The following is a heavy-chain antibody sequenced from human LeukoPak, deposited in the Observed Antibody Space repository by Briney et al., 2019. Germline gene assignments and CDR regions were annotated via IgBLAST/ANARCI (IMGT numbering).Heavy chain of an antibody. CDR2: IWFDGSNK. J-gene: IGHJ4*02. D-gene: IGHD6-19*01. Sequence: GGSLRLSCAASGFSFSTYGMHWVRQAPGKGLEWVAVIWFDGSNKYYADSVKGRFTISRDNSKNTLYLQMNSLRADDTAVYYCARASGYYDYWGRGTLVTVSS. CDR1: GFSFSTYG. V-gene: IGHV3-33*03. CDR3: ARASGYYDY.